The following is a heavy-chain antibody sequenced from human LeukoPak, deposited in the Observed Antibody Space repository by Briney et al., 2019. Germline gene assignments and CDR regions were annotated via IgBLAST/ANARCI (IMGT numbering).Heavy chain of an antibody. V-gene: IGHV3-53*01. CDR2: IYSTGNT. CDR3: ALGSVNRYYFDY. Sequence: GGSLRLSCAASGFTVSSNHINWVRQAPGKGLEWVSVIYSTGNTYYSDSVKGRFTISRDKSSNTALLQMNSLRAEDTAVYYCALGSVNRYYFDYWGQGTLVTVSS. CDR1: GFTVSSNH. J-gene: IGHJ4*02. D-gene: IGHD3-16*02.